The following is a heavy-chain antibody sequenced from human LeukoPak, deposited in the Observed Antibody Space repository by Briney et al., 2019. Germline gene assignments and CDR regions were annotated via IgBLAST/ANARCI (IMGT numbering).Heavy chain of an antibody. CDR2: IYSDGST. D-gene: IGHD3-22*01. V-gene: IGHV3-53*01. J-gene: IGHJ4*02. CDR1: GFTVSSNY. CDR3: ARATYYYDSSGYRDFYFDY. Sequence: PGGSLRLSCAASGFTVSSNYMSWVRQAPGKGLEWVSIIYSDGSTYYADSVKGRSTISRDNSKSTLYLQMNSLRAEDTAVCYCARATYYYDSSGYRDFYFDYWGQGTLVTVSS.